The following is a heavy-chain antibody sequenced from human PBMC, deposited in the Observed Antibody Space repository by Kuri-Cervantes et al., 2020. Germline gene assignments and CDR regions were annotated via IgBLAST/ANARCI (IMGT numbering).Heavy chain of an antibody. V-gene: IGHV3-48*01. CDR2: ISSSSSTI. CDR1: GFTFSSYS. Sequence: GGSLRLSCAASGFTFSSYSMNWVRQAPGKGLEWVSYISSSSSTIYYADSVKGRFTISRDNAKNSLYLQMNSLRAEDTAVYYCARTQITMIVVKSDASDIWGQGTMVTVSS. J-gene: IGHJ3*02. CDR3: ARTQITMIVVKSDASDI. D-gene: IGHD3-22*01.